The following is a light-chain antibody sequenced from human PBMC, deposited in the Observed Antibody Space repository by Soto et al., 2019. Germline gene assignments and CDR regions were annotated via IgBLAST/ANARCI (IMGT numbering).Light chain of an antibody. CDR1: QDTNSY. CDR3: QQLNRYPPT. V-gene: IGKV1-9*01. Sequence: DIQLTQSPSFLSASVGDRVTITCRASQDTNSYLAWYQQKPGRAPKLLIYAASTLQSGVPSRFSGSGSGTDFILIISSLQPEDFGNYYCQQLNRYPPTCGGGTKVDIK. CDR2: AAS. J-gene: IGKJ4*01.